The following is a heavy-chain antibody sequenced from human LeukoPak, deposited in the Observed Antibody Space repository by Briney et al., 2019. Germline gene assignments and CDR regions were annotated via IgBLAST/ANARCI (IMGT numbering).Heavy chain of an antibody. V-gene: IGHV4-4*07. CDR3: ARVGGLHALSLHTVVDY. J-gene: IGHJ4*02. Sequence: SETLSLTCTVSGGSISSYYWSWIRQPAGKGLEWIGRIYTSGSTNYNSSLKSRVTMSVDTSKNQFSLKLSSVTAADTAVYYCARVGGLHALSLHTVVDYWGQGTLVTVSS. CDR2: IYTSGST. CDR1: GGSISSYY. D-gene: IGHD2-15*01.